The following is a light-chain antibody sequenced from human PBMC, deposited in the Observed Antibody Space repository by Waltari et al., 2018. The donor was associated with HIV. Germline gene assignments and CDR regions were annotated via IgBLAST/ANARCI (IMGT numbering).Light chain of an antibody. Sequence: SVLTQSPSASGTHGQRVTISFSGSSSNIGSNYLYLYRQLPGTAPKLLIYRSNQRPSGVPDRFSGSKSGTSASLAISGLRSENEADYYCAAWDASLSVWVFGGGTKLTVL. J-gene: IGLJ3*02. CDR2: RSN. CDR1: SSNIGSNY. V-gene: IGLV1-47*01. CDR3: AAWDASLSVWV.